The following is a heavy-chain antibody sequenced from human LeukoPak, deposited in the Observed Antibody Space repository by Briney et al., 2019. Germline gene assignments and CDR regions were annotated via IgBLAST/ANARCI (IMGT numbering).Heavy chain of an antibody. V-gene: IGHV4-34*01. CDR1: GGSFSGYY. Sequence: SETLSLTCAVYGGSFSGYYWSWIRQPPGKGLEWIGEINHSGSTNYNPSLKSRVTISVDTSKNQFSLKLSSVTAADTAVYYCARGSGILVDWGQGTLVIVSS. J-gene: IGHJ4*02. CDR3: ARGSGILVD. CDR2: INHSGST. D-gene: IGHD1-26*01.